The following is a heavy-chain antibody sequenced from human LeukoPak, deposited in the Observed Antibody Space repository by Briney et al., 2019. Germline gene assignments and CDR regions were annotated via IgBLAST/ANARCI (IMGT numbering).Heavy chain of an antibody. CDR1: GFTFSSYE. V-gene: IGHV3-48*03. D-gene: IGHD3-10*01. J-gene: IGHJ4*02. CDR3: ARGYGSGSYYKPFDY. CDR2: ISSSGSTI. Sequence: PGGSLRLSCAASGFTFSSYEMNWVRQAPGKGLEWVSYISSSGSTIYYADSVKGRFTISRDNAKNSLYPQMNSLRAEDTAVYYCARGYGSGSYYKPFDYWGQGTLVTVSS.